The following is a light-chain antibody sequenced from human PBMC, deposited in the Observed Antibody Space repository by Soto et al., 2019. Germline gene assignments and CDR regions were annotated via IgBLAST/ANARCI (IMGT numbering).Light chain of an antibody. Sequence: DIQMTQSPSSLSASVGDRVTITCRASQSISSYLNWYKHKPGKAPKLLIYAASSLQSGVPSRFSGSGSGTDFTLTIRSLKPEDFATYYCQHSYSTPFFGGGTKVDI. CDR2: AAS. CDR1: QSISSY. J-gene: IGKJ4*01. CDR3: QHSYSTPF. V-gene: IGKV1-39*01.